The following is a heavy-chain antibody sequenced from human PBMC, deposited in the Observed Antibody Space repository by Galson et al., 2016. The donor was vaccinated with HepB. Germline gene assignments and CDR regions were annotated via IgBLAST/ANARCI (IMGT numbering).Heavy chain of an antibody. CDR2: VYYSGST. V-gene: IGHV4-39*07. Sequence: SETLSLTCTVSGGSISNRNYFWGWIRQPPGKRLECIGIVYYSGSTNYSPSLKSRVTISVDTSKNQFSLNLSSVTAADTAVYYCARDRRFPWYYFDYWGQGTLVTVSS. D-gene: IGHD2-8*02. CDR1: GGSISNRNYF. J-gene: IGHJ4*02. CDR3: ARDRRFPWYYFDY.